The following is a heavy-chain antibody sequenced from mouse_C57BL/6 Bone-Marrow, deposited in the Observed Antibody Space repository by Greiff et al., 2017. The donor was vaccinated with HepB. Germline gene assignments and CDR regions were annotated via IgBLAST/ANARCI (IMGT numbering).Heavy chain of an antibody. J-gene: IGHJ4*01. CDR3: AGGNARDAMDY. V-gene: IGHV1-72*01. CDR1: GYTFTSYW. D-gene: IGHD2-1*01. Sequence: QVQLQQSGAELVKPGASVKLSCKASGYTFTSYWMHWVKQRPGRGLEWIGRIDPTSGGTKYNEKFKSKATLTVDKPSSTAYMQLSSLTSEDSAGYYCAGGNARDAMDYWGQGTSVTVSS. CDR2: IDPTSGGT.